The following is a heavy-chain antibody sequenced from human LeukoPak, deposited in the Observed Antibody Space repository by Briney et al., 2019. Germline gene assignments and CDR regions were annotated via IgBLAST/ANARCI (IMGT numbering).Heavy chain of an antibody. D-gene: IGHD3-10*01. Sequence: GGSLRLSCAASGFTFDDYAMHWVRQAPGKGLEWVSLISGDGGSTHYADSVKGRFTISRDNSKNTLYLQMNSLRAEDTAVCYCAKGSYLWVLNDAFDIWGQGTMVTVSS. J-gene: IGHJ3*02. CDR2: ISGDGGST. CDR1: GFTFDDYA. V-gene: IGHV3-43*02. CDR3: AKGSYLWVLNDAFDI.